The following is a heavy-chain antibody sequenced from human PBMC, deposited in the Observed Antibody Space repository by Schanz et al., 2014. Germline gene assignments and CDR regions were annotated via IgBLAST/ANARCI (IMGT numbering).Heavy chain of an antibody. CDR1: GFTFRNYA. CDR2: IIYSGGTA. J-gene: IGHJ3*01. Sequence: VQLLESGGGLVQPGGSLKLSCSASGFTFRNYALSWVRQAPGKGLAWVSIIYSGGTAFYADSVKGRFIISRDNSKNTLKLQMNSRRTEDTAVYYCAKGNSGPLDAFDVWGQGTMVTVSS. V-gene: IGHV3-23*03. CDR3: AKGNSGPLDAFDV.